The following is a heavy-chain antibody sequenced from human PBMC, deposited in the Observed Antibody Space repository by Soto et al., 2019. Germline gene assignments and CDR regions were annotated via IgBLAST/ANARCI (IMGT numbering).Heavy chain of an antibody. Sequence: WGSLRLSCAASGFTVVSNYISCVRHSPLKWLEWVSVIYSGGSTYYADSVKGRFTISRDNSKNTLYLQMNSLRAEDTAVYYCARVPTRSGWYGSLDYWGQGTLVTVSS. V-gene: IGHV3-53*01. CDR2: IYSGGST. D-gene: IGHD6-19*01. CDR1: GFTVVSNY. CDR3: ARVPTRSGWYGSLDY. J-gene: IGHJ4*02.